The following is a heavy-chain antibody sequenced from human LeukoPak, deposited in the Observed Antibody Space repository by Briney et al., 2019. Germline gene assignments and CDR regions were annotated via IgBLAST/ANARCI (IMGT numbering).Heavy chain of an antibody. J-gene: IGHJ6*02. CDR1: GGSISISGGSISSYY. D-gene: IGHD6-13*01. CDR2: IYYSGST. Sequence: SETLSLTCTVSGGSISISGGSISSYYWSWVRQPPGKGLEWLGYIYYSGSTNYNPSLKSRVTISVDTSKNQFSLKLSSVTAADTAVYYCARVAGYSSFYYFQGMDVWGQGTTVTVSS. V-gene: IGHV4-61*01. CDR3: ARVAGYSSFYYFQGMDV.